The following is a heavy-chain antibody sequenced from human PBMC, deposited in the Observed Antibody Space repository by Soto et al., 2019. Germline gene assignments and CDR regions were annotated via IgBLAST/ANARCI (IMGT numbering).Heavy chain of an antibody. CDR2: INWNSGSI. V-gene: IGHV3-9*01. D-gene: IGHD6-13*01. CDR3: VKDESINWYSGHFRH. Sequence: LRLSCAASGFTFDDYAMHWVRQVPGKGLEWVSGINWNSGSIGYGDSVKGRFAISRDNAKNSLHLQMNSLSAEDTAFYYCVKDESINWYSGHFRHWGQGTLVTVSS. CDR1: GFTFDDYA. J-gene: IGHJ1*01.